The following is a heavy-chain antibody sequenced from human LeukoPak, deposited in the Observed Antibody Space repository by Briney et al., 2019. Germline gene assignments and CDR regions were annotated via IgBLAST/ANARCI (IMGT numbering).Heavy chain of an antibody. CDR1: GYIFTSYA. Sequence: ASVKVSCTASGYIFTSYAMNWVRQAPGQGLEWMGWINTNTGNPTYAQGFTGRFVFSLDTSVSTAYLQISSLKAEDTAVYYCARDPHQIVGATTFFDYWGQGTLVTVSS. J-gene: IGHJ4*02. V-gene: IGHV7-4-1*02. CDR3: ARDPHQIVGATTFFDY. D-gene: IGHD1-26*01. CDR2: INTNTGNP.